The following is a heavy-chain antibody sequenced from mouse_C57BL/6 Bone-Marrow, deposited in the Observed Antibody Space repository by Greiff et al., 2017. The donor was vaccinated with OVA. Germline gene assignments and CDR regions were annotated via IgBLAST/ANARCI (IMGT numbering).Heavy chain of an antibody. CDR1: GYSFTGYY. Sequence: EVQLQQSGPELVKPGASVKISCKASGYSFTGYYMNWVKQSPEKSLEWIGEINPSTGGTTYNQKFKAKATLTVDKSSSTAYMQLKSLTSEDSAVYYCARGVFITTVEGYFDVWGTGTTVTVSS. CDR3: ARGVFITTVEGYFDV. D-gene: IGHD1-1*01. J-gene: IGHJ1*03. V-gene: IGHV1-42*01. CDR2: INPSTGGT.